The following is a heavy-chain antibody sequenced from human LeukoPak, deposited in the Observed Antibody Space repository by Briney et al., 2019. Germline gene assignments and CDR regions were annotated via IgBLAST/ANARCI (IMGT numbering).Heavy chain of an antibody. J-gene: IGHJ4*02. V-gene: IGHV3-48*01. Sequence: PGGSLRLSCAASGFSFSSFWMHWVRQVPGKGLEWVSYISSSSSTIYYADSVKGRFTISRDNAKNSLYLQMNSLRAEDTAVYYCASTQRGDYFDYWGQGTLVTVSS. CDR2: ISSSSSTI. CDR3: ASTQRGDYFDY. D-gene: IGHD2-15*01. CDR1: GFSFSSFW.